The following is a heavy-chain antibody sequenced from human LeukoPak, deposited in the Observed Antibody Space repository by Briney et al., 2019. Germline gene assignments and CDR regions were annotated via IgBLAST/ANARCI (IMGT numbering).Heavy chain of an antibody. Sequence: ASVKVSCKASGGTFSSYAISWVRQAPGQGLEWMGRIIPILGIANYAQKFQGRVTITADKSTSTAYMELSSLRSEDTAVYYCARDRYDSSGYPYTDYWGQGTLVTVSS. CDR3: ARDRYDSSGYPYTDY. CDR2: IIPILGIA. D-gene: IGHD3-22*01. CDR1: GGTFSSYA. J-gene: IGHJ4*02. V-gene: IGHV1-69*04.